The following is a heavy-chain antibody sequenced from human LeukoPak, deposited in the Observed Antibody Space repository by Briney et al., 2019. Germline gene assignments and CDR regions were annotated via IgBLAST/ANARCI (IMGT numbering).Heavy chain of an antibody. Sequence: GGSLRLSCAASGFIFSSYWMSWVRQAPGRGLEWVSGIGGSGTRTYYADSVKGRFTISRDNSKNTLYLQMNSLRDEDTAVYYCAKDSHWILFDDWGQGTLVTVSS. D-gene: IGHD2-2*03. CDR3: AKDSHWILFDD. CDR2: IGGSGTRT. CDR1: GFIFSSYW. V-gene: IGHV3-23*01. J-gene: IGHJ4*02.